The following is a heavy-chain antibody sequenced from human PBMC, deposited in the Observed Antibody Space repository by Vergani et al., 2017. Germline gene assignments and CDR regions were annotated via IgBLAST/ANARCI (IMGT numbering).Heavy chain of an antibody. CDR2: TWYDGNNK. CDR3: ARDVRLLYNRFDP. CDR1: GVTFNQYG. Sequence: QVQLVESGGGVVQPGRSLRLSCAASGVTFNQYGMHWVRQAPGKGLEWVAVTWYDGNNKQYADSVKGRFTISRDNSKSTMYLQMNNLRDEDTGVYYCARDVRLLYNRFDPWGEGTLVTVSS. V-gene: IGHV3-33*01. D-gene: IGHD1-14*01. J-gene: IGHJ5*02.